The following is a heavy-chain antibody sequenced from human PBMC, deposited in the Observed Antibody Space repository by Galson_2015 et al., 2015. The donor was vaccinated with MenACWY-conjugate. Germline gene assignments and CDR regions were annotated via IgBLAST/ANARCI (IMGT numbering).Heavy chain of an antibody. V-gene: IGHV3-23*01. J-gene: IGHJ4*02. CDR2: ISGSGGST. CDR1: GFTFSSYA. D-gene: IGHD3-22*01. Sequence: SLRLSCAASGFTFSSYAMSWVRQAPGKGLEWVSAISGSGGSTYYADSVKGRFTISRDNSKNTLYLQMNSLRAEDTAVYYCAKDSYYDSSGYYEPVDYWGQGTLVTVSS. CDR3: AKDSYYDSSGYYEPVDY.